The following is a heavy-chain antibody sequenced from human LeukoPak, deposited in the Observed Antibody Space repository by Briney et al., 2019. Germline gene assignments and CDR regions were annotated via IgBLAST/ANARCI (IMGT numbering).Heavy chain of an antibody. J-gene: IGHJ4*02. D-gene: IGHD6-19*01. V-gene: IGHV1-2*02. Sequence: ASVTVSCKPSGYTFTGYYLHWVRQAPGQGLEWMGWINPNTGATIYAEKFQGRVTMTRDTSIDTAYMEMRSLRSDDTAVYYCARDRVGSGWPRPWYFEFWGQGTLITVSS. CDR3: ARDRVGSGWPRPWYFEF. CDR2: INPNTGAT. CDR1: GYTFTGYY.